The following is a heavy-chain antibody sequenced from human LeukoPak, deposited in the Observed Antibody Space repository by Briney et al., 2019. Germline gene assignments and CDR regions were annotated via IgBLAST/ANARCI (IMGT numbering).Heavy chain of an antibody. V-gene: IGHV3-21*01. J-gene: IGHJ4*02. CDR3: ARPDDYGDYFDY. D-gene: IGHD4-17*01. CDR2: ISSSSSYI. CDR1: GFTFSSYS. Sequence: GGSLRLSCAASGFTFSSYSMNWVRQTPGKGPEWVSSISSSSSYIFYADSVKGRFTISRDNAKNSLYLQMNSLRAEDTAVYYCARPDDYGDYFDYWGQGTLVTVSS.